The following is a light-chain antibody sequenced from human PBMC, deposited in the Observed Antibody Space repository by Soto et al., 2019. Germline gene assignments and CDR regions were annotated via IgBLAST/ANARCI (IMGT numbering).Light chain of an antibody. CDR2: DVR. CDR3: SSYTSTKTHV. V-gene: IGLV2-14*03. Sequence: QSALTQPASVSGSPGQSITISCTGSSSDVGGYDYVSWYQQHPGKAPKLMIYDVRYRPSGISNRFSASKSGNPASLTISGLQAEDEADYYCSSYTSTKTHVFGPGTKLTVL. J-gene: IGLJ1*01. CDR1: SSDVGGYDY.